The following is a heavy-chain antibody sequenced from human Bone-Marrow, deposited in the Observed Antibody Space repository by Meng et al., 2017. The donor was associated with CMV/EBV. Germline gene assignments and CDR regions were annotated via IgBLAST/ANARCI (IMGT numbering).Heavy chain of an antibody. Sequence: GGSLRLSCATSGFTFSKYGMHWVRQAPGKGLEGVAIIWYDGSNKYYADSVRGRFTISRDNSKNKVDLQMDSLRDDDTGIYFCAKDRCGSACSEPGWFDSWGQGTLVTFYS. CDR2: IWYDGSNK. V-gene: IGHV3-33*06. CDR3: AKDRCGSACSEPGWFDS. CDR1: GFTFSKYG. J-gene: IGHJ5*01. D-gene: IGHD2-21*01.